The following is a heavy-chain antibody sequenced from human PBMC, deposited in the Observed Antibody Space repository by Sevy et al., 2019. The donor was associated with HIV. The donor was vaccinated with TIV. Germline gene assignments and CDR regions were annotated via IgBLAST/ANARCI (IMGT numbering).Heavy chain of an antibody. J-gene: IGHJ4*02. Sequence: SETLSLTCDVSGGSVSNGDYYWSWIRQPPGKGLEWFGYIYYSGSDYYNPFLKSRVTISVDTSKNQFSLKLKSVTAADTAIYYCASKRGYTHGPFESWGQGTLVTVSS. D-gene: IGHD5-12*01. V-gene: IGHV4-30-4*01. CDR1: GGSVSNGDYY. CDR2: IYYSGSD. CDR3: ASKRGYTHGPFES.